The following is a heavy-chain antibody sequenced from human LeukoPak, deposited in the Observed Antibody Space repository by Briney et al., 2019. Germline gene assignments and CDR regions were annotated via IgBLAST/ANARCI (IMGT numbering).Heavy chain of an antibody. Sequence: SETLSLTCAVYGGSFSGYYWSWIRQPPGKGLEWIGEINHGGSTNYNPSLKSRVTISVDTSKNQFSLKLSSVTAADTAVYYCARGPAGLNYWGQGTLVTVSS. CDR1: GGSFSGYY. D-gene: IGHD3-10*01. J-gene: IGHJ4*02. CDR2: INHGGST. V-gene: IGHV4-34*01. CDR3: ARGPAGLNY.